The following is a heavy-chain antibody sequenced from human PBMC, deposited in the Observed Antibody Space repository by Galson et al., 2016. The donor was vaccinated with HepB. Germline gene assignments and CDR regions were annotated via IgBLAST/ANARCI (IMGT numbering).Heavy chain of an antibody. CDR2: IYSGGST. CDR3: AREEEEWSSMWHAFDI. V-gene: IGHV3-66*01. J-gene: IGHJ3*02. D-gene: IGHD3-3*01. Sequence: SLRLSCAASGFTVSSHYMSWVRQAPGKGLEWVSVIYSGGSTYYADSVKGRFTISRDNSKNTLFLQMNSLRVEDTAMYYCAREEEEWSSMWHAFDIWGQGTRVTVSS. CDR1: GFTVSSHY.